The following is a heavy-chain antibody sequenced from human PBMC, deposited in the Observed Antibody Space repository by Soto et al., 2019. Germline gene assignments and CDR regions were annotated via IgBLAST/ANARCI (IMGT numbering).Heavy chain of an antibody. CDR2: ISLYSDGT. CDR3: ARALPGAEAWFGP. Sequence: QVQLVQSGGEVKRPGASVKVSCKTSGYTFSNYGITWVRQAPGQPLEWLGWISLYSDGTNYAQKFQGRVSMTTDTSTTTAEMELRSLRSDDMAVDYGARALPGAEAWFGPWGQGTMVTVSS. D-gene: IGHD2-2*01. V-gene: IGHV1-18*03. J-gene: IGHJ5*02. CDR1: GYTFSNYG.